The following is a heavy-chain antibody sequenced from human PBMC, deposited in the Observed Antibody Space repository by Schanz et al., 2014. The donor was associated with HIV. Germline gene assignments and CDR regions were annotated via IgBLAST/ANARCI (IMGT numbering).Heavy chain of an antibody. CDR1: GYTFSMSG. D-gene: IGHD2-21*01. CDR3: ARVVGLGGFDY. J-gene: IGHJ4*02. V-gene: IGHV1-18*01. Sequence: QVHLVQSGAEMMKPGDSVKVSCKTSGYTFSMSGISWVRQAPGQGLAWMGWISGYNGNANYARKVQGRVTMTTDTSTNTVYLELRSLRSDDTAVYYCARVVGLGGFDYWGQGTLVTVSP. CDR2: ISGYNGNA.